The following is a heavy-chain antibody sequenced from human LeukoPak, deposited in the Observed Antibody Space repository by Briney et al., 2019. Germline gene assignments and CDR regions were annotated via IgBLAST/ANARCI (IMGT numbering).Heavy chain of an antibody. CDR3: ARVGVPAAMHNWFDA. Sequence: PGGSLRLSCAASGFTFSDYYMTWIRQAPGRGLEWVSYISSSGIIIYNADSVKGRFAISRDNAKNSLYLQTNSLRAEDTAVYYCARVGVPAAMHNWFDAWGQGTLVIVPS. CDR2: ISSSGIII. CDR1: GFTFSDYY. D-gene: IGHD2-2*01. V-gene: IGHV3-11*01. J-gene: IGHJ5*02.